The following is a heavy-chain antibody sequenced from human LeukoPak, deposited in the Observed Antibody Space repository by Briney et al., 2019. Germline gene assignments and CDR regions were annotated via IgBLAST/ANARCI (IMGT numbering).Heavy chain of an antibody. J-gene: IGHJ5*02. V-gene: IGHV4-34*01. CDR1: GGSFSGYC. D-gene: IGHD6-13*01. CDR3: ARGADMAAAGRWFDP. Sequence: SETLSLTCAVYGGSFSGYCWSWIRQPPGKGLEWIGEINHSGSTNYNPSLKSRVTISVDTSKNQFSLKLSSVTAADTAVYYCARGADMAAAGRWFDPWGQGTLVTVSS. CDR2: INHSGST.